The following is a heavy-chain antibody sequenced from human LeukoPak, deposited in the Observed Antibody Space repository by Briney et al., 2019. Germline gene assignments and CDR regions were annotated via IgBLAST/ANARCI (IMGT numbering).Heavy chain of an antibody. CDR1: GFTLSGYW. D-gene: IGHD6-13*01. V-gene: IGHV3-74*01. CDR3: TRVQAGRAGLMDV. Sequence: PGGSLRLSCAASGFTLSGYWMHWVRPAPGEGLVWVSRIDPDGTTTNYADSVKGRFTTSRGNAKNTLYLQMNSLRAEDTALYYCTRVQAGRAGLMDVWGRGTTVTVSS. J-gene: IGHJ6*02. CDR2: IDPDGTTT.